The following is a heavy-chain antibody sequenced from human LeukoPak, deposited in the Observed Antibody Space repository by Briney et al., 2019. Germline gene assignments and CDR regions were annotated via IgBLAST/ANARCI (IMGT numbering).Heavy chain of an antibody. V-gene: IGHV3-23*01. CDR2: ISGSGGST. Sequence: PGGSLRLSCAASGFTFSSYAMSWVRQAPGKGLEWVSAISGSGGSTYYTDSVKGRFTISRDNSKNTLYLQMNSLRAEDTAVYYCAKTNSGYDILYYFDYWGQGTLVTVSS. CDR3: AKTNSGYDILYYFDY. D-gene: IGHD5-12*01. CDR1: GFTFSSYA. J-gene: IGHJ4*02.